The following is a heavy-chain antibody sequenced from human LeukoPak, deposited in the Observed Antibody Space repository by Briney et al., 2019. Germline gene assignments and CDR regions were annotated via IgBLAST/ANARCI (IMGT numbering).Heavy chain of an antibody. V-gene: IGHV1-2*02. D-gene: IGHD1-26*01. Sequence: EASVKVSCKASGYTFTGYYMHWVRQAPGQGLEWMGWINPNSGGTNYAQKFQGRVTMTRDTSISTAYMELSRLRSDDTAVYYCAREGIEDSGSYVDYWGQGTLVTVSS. CDR3: AREGIEDSGSYVDY. CDR1: GYTFTGYY. CDR2: INPNSGGT. J-gene: IGHJ4*02.